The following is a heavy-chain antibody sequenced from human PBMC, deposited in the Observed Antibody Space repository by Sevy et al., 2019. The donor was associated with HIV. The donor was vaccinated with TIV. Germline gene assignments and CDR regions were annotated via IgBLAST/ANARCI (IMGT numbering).Heavy chain of an antibody. V-gene: IGHV3-11*06. CDR2: ISSGNTYT. D-gene: IGHD2-21*01. CDR1: GLIFSDYY. J-gene: IGHJ4*02. CDR3: ARLRVIASAPYYFDY. Sequence: GESLKISCAASGLIFSDYYMGWVRQAPGKGLEWVADISSGNTYTNYADSVKGRFTISRDNAKNSLYLQMNTLRAEDTAVYYCARLRVIASAPYYFDYWGQGALVTVSS.